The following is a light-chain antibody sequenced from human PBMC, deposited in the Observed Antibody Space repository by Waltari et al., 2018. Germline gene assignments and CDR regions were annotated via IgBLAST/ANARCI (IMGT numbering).Light chain of an antibody. CDR2: LNSDGSH. J-gene: IGLJ2*01. V-gene: IGLV4-69*01. CDR3: QTWGTGYLL. CDR1: RGPSGYA. Sequence: QLVLTQSPSASASLGASVKPTCTPSRGPSGYALPWQQQPPDKGPRYLMSLNSDGSHNKGDGIPDRFSGSSSGAERYLTISSLQSEDEADYYCQTWGTGYLLFGGGTKLTVL.